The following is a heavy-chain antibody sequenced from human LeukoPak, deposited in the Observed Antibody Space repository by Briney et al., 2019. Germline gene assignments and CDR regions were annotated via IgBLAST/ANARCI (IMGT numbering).Heavy chain of an antibody. J-gene: IGHJ3*01. CDR2: INSDGSTT. V-gene: IGHV3-74*01. CDR1: GFTFSSYW. D-gene: IGHD3-16*01. CDR3: ARVSGGLPL. Sequence: GGSLILSCAASGFTFSSYWAHWVRQVPGKGLVWVSRINSDGSTTTYADSVKGRFTISRDNANNTLYLQMNSLRAEDTAVYYCARVSGGLPLWGQGTMVTVSS.